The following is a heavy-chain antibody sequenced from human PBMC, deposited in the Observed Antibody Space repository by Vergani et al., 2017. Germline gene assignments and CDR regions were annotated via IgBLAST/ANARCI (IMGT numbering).Heavy chain of an antibody. CDR3: ARCPRYHLLSVWFDP. CDR2: ISYDGSNK. CDR1: GFTFSSYA. D-gene: IGHD2-2*01. Sequence: QVQLVESGGGVVQPGRSLRLSCAASGFTFSSYAMHWVRQAPGKGLEWVAVISYDGSNKYYADSVKGRLTISRDNSKNTLYLQMNSLRAEDTAVYYCARCPRYHLLSVWFDPWGQGTLVTVSS. V-gene: IGHV3-30-3*01. J-gene: IGHJ5*02.